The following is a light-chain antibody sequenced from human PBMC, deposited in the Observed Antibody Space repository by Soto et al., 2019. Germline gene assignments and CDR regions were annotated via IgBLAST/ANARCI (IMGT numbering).Light chain of an antibody. CDR1: SSNIGSNT. J-gene: IGLJ2*01. CDR2: NNN. Sequence: QAVVTQPPSASGTPGQRVTISCSGSSSNIGSNTVNWYQQLPGTAPKLLIYNNNQRPSGVPDRFSGSKSGTSGSLAISGLQSEDEADYYCAAWDDSLNGVVFGGGTKLTVL. V-gene: IGLV1-44*01. CDR3: AAWDDSLNGVV.